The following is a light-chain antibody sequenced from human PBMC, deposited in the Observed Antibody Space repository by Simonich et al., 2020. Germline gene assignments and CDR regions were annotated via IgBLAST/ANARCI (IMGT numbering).Light chain of an antibody. CDR3: QQYYSTPPMYT. CDR2: WAS. Sequence: DIVMTQSPDSLAVSLGERATINCKSSQSVLYSSNNKNYLAWYQQKPGQPPKLLIYWASTRESGVPDRFRCSGSGTDFTLTISSLQAEDVAVYYCQQYYSTPPMYTFGQGTKLEIK. V-gene: IGKV4-1*01. J-gene: IGKJ2*01. CDR1: QSVLYSSNNKNY.